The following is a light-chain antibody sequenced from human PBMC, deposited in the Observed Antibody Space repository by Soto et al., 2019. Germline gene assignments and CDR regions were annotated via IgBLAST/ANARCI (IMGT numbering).Light chain of an antibody. CDR2: GAS. Sequence: VLTQSPGTLSLSPGERATLSCRASQRISSAYLAWYQQKPGQTPRLLIYGASSRAAGIPDRFSGSGSGTDFTLTINRLEPEDFTVYYCQQYGSSPWMFGQGTKVEIK. CDR1: QRISSAY. V-gene: IGKV3-20*01. CDR3: QQYGSSPWM. J-gene: IGKJ1*01.